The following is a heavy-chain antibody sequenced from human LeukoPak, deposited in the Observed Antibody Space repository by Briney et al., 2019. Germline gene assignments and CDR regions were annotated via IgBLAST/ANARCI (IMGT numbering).Heavy chain of an antibody. V-gene: IGHV4-39*01. J-gene: IGHJ4*02. CDR3: YTTSGGRPH. Sequence: PSETLSLTCTVSGGSISSSSYFWGWIRQPPGKGLEWIGSFYYSGSTYYNPSLKSRVTISIDTSKNRFSLKLSSVTAADTAVYYCYTTSGGRPHWGQGTLVTVSS. D-gene: IGHD2-2*02. CDR1: GGSISSSSYF. CDR2: FYYSGST.